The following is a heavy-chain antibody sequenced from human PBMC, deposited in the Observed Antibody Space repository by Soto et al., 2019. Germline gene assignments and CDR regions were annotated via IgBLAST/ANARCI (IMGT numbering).Heavy chain of an antibody. Sequence: GGSLRLSCEASGFALSDFYMDWVRQAPGKGLEWIGRSKIKAASYTTEYAASVKGRFTISRDDSKNSLYLQINSLKTDDTAVYFCVRGNNSFDIWGRGTMVTVSS. V-gene: IGHV3-72*01. CDR1: GFALSDFY. CDR2: SKIKAASYTT. D-gene: IGHD1-1*01. CDR3: VRGNNSFDI. J-gene: IGHJ3*02.